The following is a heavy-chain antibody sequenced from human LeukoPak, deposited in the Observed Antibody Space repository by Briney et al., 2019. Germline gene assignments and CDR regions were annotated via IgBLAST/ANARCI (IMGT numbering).Heavy chain of an antibody. V-gene: IGHV3-30*04. Sequence: GGSLRLSCAASGFTFSSYAMHWVRQAPGKGLEWVAVMSYDGSNKYYADSVKGRFTISRDNSKNTLYLQMNSLRAEDTAVYYCARDIVGDGALALDYWGQGTLVTVSS. CDR3: ARDIVGDGALALDY. D-gene: IGHD4-17*01. CDR2: MSYDGSNK. CDR1: GFTFSSYA. J-gene: IGHJ4*02.